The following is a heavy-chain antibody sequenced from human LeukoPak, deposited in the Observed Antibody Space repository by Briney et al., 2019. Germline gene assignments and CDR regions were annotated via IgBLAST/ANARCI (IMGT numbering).Heavy chain of an antibody. D-gene: IGHD3-22*01. J-gene: IGHJ4*02. V-gene: IGHV1-69*04. Sequence: SVKVSYKASGGTFSSYAISWVRQAPGQGLEWMGRIIPILGIANYAQKFQGRVTITADKSTSTAYMELSSLRSEDTAVYYCARETYYDSSGYYYWGQGTLVTVSS. CDR2: IIPILGIA. CDR1: GGTFSSYA. CDR3: ARETYYDSSGYYY.